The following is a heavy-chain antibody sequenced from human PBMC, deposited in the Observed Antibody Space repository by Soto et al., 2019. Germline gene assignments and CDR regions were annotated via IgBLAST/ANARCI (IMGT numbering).Heavy chain of an antibody. Sequence: GGSLRLPCSASGFTFSRDWMHWVRQAPGKGQEWLSRNHRGGSSTSYAESVKGRFTITRDTSKNTLYLEINRRRAEDTAVYCHRAVARTSGYWGQGPLVTVSS. CDR2: NHRGGSST. D-gene: IGHD6-19*01. CDR3: RAVARTSGY. J-gene: IGHJ4*02. CDR1: GFTFSRDW. V-gene: IGHV3-74*01.